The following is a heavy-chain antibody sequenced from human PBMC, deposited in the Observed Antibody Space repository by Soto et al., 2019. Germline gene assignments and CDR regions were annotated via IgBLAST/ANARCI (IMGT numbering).Heavy chain of an antibody. CDR3: ASRGGDY. CDR2: ISATSGRSSTM. Sequence: LRLSCVASGFTFSTYSMNWVRQPPGKGLEWVSYISATSGRSSTMYYADSVTGRFTISRDDAKNSLYLHMNSLRDEDTAVYYCASRGGDYWGQGTLVTVSS. J-gene: IGHJ4*02. V-gene: IGHV3-48*02. D-gene: IGHD6-25*01. CDR1: GFTFSTYS.